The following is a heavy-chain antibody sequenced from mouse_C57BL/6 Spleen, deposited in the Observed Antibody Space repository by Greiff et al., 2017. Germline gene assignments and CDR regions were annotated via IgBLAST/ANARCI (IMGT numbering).Heavy chain of an antibody. V-gene: IGHV1-82*01. CDR3: ARLIYYDYDDAMDY. CDR2: IYPGDGDT. J-gene: IGHJ4*01. CDR1: GYAFSSSW. D-gene: IGHD2-4*01. Sequence: QVQLKQSGPELVKPGASVKISCKASGYAFSSSWMNWVKQRPGKGLEWIGRIYPGDGDTNYNGKFKGKATLTADKSSSTAYMQRSSLTSEDSAVYFCARLIYYDYDDAMDYWGQGTSVTVSS.